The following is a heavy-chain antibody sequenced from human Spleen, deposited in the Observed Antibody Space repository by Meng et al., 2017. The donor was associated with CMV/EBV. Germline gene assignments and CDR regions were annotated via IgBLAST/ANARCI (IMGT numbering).Heavy chain of an antibody. J-gene: IGHJ4*02. Sequence: SETLSLTCTVSGGSISSSSYYWGWIRQPPGKGLEWIGSIYYSGSTYYNPSLKSRVTISVDTSKNQFSLKMAYVTAADTAVYYCARVGSSSSFGIDSWGQGSLVTVSS. CDR2: IYYSGST. D-gene: IGHD6-6*01. V-gene: IGHV4-39*07. CDR3: ARVGSSSSFGIDS. CDR1: GGSISSSSYY.